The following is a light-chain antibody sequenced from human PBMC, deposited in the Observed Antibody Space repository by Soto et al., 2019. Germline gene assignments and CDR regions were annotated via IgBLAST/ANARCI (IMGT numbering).Light chain of an antibody. J-gene: IGLJ1*01. CDR1: SSDIGGYNY. Sequence: QFVQTQPASVCWSPGHAITISCTGTSSDIGGYNYVSWYQQHPGKAPKLMIYEVTNRPSGISNRFSGSKSGNTASLTISGLQAEEEADYYCSSYTPTNNYVFGTGTKVTVL. V-gene: IGLV2-14*01. CDR3: SSYTPTNNYV. CDR2: EVT.